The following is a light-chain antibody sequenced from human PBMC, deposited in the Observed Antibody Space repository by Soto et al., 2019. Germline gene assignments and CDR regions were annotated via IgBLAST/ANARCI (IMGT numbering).Light chain of an antibody. Sequence: EIVVTHSPGTLSFSTGERTTLSCRASQSVSSSYLAWYQQKPGQARRLLIYGASSMVTGIPDRISGSGSVTDVTLTISRLVHEDFAVYYCQQYGNSAYSYSQGTKLEIK. V-gene: IGKV3-20*01. CDR2: GAS. CDR1: QSVSSSY. CDR3: QQYGNSAYS. J-gene: IGKJ2*03.